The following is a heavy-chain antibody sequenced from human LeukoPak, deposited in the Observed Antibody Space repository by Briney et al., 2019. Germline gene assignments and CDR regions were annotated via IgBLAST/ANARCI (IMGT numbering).Heavy chain of an antibody. CDR2: IYHSGST. D-gene: IGHD5-18*01. J-gene: IGHJ4*02. CDR3: ARLGYSYGRAHVFDY. CDR1: GGSISSSNW. V-gene: IGHV4-4*02. Sequence: SGTLSLTCAVSGGSISSSNWWSWVRQPPGKGLGWIGEIYHSGSTNYNPSLKSRVTISVDKSKNQFSLKLSSVTAADTAVYYCARLGYSYGRAHVFDYWGQGTLVAVSS.